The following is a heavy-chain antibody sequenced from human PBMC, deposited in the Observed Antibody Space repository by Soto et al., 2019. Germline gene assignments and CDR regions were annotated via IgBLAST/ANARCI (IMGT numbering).Heavy chain of an antibody. J-gene: IGHJ4*02. CDR2: FSATSENT. Sequence: EVQLLESGGGLVQPGGSLRLSCVGSGFFFSSYTMTWVRQAPGKGLAWVSSFSATSENTYYADSVRGRFTISRDNSKITLFLQMNSLTAEDTAMYYCAKARDQQWVRLPFDYWGQGILVIVSS. V-gene: IGHV3-23*01. CDR3: AKARDQQWVRLPFDY. CDR1: GFFFSSYT. D-gene: IGHD6-19*01.